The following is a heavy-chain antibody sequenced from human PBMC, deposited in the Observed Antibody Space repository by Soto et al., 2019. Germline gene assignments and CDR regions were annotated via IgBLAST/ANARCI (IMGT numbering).Heavy chain of an antibody. CDR3: ARGSVDTAMGPELYFDY. CDR1: GGSISSGGYY. CDR2: IYYSGST. Sequence: TLSLTCTVSGGSISSGGYYWSWIRQHPGKGLEWIGYIYYSGSTYYNPSLKSRVTISVDTSKNQFSLKLSSVTAADTAVYYCARGSVDTAMGPELYFDYWGQGTLVTVSS. V-gene: IGHV4-31*03. D-gene: IGHD5-18*01. J-gene: IGHJ4*02.